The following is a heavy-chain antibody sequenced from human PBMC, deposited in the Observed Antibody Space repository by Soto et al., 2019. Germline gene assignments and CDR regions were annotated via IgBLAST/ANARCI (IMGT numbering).Heavy chain of an antibody. Sequence: QVQLVESGGGVVQPGRSLRLSCAASGFTFSSYGMHWVRQAPGKGLEWVAVIWYDGSNKYYADSVKGRFTISRDNSKNTLYRQMNSLRAEDTAVYYCARAGPRPLYGGAFDIWGQGTMVTVSS. CDR3: ARAGPRPLYGGAFDI. CDR1: GFTFSSYG. J-gene: IGHJ3*02. D-gene: IGHD2-15*01. CDR2: IWYDGSNK. V-gene: IGHV3-33*01.